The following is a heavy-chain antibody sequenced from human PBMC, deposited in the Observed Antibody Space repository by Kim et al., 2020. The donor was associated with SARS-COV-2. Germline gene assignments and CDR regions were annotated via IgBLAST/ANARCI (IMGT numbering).Heavy chain of an antibody. V-gene: IGHV3-13*01. CDR3: ARGYSSSWYWAFDI. D-gene: IGHD6-13*01. Sequence: YPGSVKGRFTNSKENAKNSLYLKMNSLRAGDTAVYYCARGYSSSWYWAFDIWGQGTMVTVSS. J-gene: IGHJ3*02.